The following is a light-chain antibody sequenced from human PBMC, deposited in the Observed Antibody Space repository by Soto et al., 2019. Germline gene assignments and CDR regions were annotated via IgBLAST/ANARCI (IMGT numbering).Light chain of an antibody. Sequence: IVMTQSPDSLSVSLGERATINCKSSQTILHTSTNKNYLAWYQQRPGQPPKLLIYWTSIRESGVPDRFSGSGSGTDFSLTISSLQAEDVAVYYCQQYYSSPWTFGRGTKVDIK. CDR2: WTS. J-gene: IGKJ1*01. CDR3: QQYYSSPWT. CDR1: QTILHTSTNKNY. V-gene: IGKV4-1*01.